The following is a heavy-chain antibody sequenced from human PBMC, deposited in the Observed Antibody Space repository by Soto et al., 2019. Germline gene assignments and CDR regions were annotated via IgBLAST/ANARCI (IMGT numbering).Heavy chain of an antibody. Sequence: EVQLVESGGGLVQPGGSLRLSCAASGFTFSTYGMTWVAGPPGKGLEWVANLDQDGSERYYVDSVRGRFTISRDNAKNSLYLQMNSLRAEDTAVYYCVCGGNFFVYWGQGTLVTVSP. J-gene: IGHJ4*02. CDR3: VCGGNFFVY. CDR2: LDQDGSER. V-gene: IGHV3-7*01. CDR1: GFTFSTYG. D-gene: IGHD3-16*01.